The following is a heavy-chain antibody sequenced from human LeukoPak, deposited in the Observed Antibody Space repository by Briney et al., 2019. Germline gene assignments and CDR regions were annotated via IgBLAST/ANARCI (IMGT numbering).Heavy chain of an antibody. V-gene: IGHV3-21*01. CDR1: GFTFSSYS. D-gene: IGHD2-8*01. Sequence: GGSLRLSWAASGFTFSSYSMNWVRQAPGKGLEWVSSISSSSSYIYYADSVKGRFTISRDNAKNSLYLQMNSLRAEDTAVYYCARGNIVLMVYAMPAYFDYWGQGTLVTVSS. CDR3: ARGNIVLMVYAMPAYFDY. CDR2: ISSSSSYI. J-gene: IGHJ4*02.